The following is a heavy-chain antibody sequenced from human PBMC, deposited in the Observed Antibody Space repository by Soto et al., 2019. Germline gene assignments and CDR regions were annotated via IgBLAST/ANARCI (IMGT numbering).Heavy chain of an antibody. V-gene: IGHV5-51*01. J-gene: IGHJ4*02. CDR3: ARHQRDDASRKIDC. CDR1: GYSFTSNW. D-gene: IGHD3-16*01. Sequence: ESVTICYPGSGYSFTSNWIGWVRQMPGKGLEWMGIINPADSDIKYSPSFQGQVTISADKSIGTAYLQWSSLKASDTAMYYCARHQRDDASRKIDCWGQGTLVTVSS. CDR2: INPADSDI.